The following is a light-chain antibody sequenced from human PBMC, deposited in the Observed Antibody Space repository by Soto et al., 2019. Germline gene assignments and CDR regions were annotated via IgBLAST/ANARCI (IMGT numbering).Light chain of an antibody. V-gene: IGKV3-15*01. CDR1: QNVTIN. CDR3: QQHNNWPPWT. Sequence: DILMTQSPAALSVSPGERATRSCRASQNVTINLAWYQQKPGQAPRLLLYGASTRAAIIPARFSGSGSGTEFTLTISSLQSEDFAVYYCQQHNNWPPWTFGQGTKVDIK. CDR2: GAS. J-gene: IGKJ1*01.